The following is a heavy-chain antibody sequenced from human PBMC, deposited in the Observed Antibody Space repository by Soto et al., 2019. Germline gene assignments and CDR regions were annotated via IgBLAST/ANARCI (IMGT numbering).Heavy chain of an antibody. CDR1: GGTFSSYA. Sequence: WASVKVSCKASGGTFSSYAISWVRQAPGQGLEWMGGIIPIFGTANYAQKFQGRVTITADESTSTAYMELSSLRSEDTAVYYCARGVRTRIYYYYGMDVWGQGTTVTVSS. V-gene: IGHV1-69*13. D-gene: IGHD1-20*01. CDR3: ARGVRTRIYYYYGMDV. J-gene: IGHJ6*02. CDR2: IIPIFGTA.